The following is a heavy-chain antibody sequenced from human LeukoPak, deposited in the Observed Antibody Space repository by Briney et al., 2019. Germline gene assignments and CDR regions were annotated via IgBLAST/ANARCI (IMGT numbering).Heavy chain of an antibody. V-gene: IGHV3-21*01. CDR2: ISSSSSYI. CDR1: GFTFSSYS. J-gene: IGHJ4*02. CDR3: ARDPSLPARYPYFDY. Sequence: SGGSLRLSCAASGFTFSSYSMNWVRQAPGKGLEWVSSISSSSSYIYYADSVKGRFTISRDNAKNSLYLQMNSLRAEDTAVYYCARDPSLPARYPYFDYWGQGTLVTVSS. D-gene: IGHD2-2*01.